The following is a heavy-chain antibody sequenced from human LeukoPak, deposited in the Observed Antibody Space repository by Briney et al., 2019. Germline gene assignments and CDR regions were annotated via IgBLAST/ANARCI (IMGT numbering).Heavy chain of an antibody. CDR2: ISTSGST. CDR1: GDSISSYY. V-gene: IGHV4-4*07. CDR3: ASRSGSYWDYFDY. J-gene: IGHJ4*02. D-gene: IGHD1-26*01. Sequence: SETLSLTCTVSGDSISSYYWSWIRQPAGKGLEWIGRISTSGSTNYNPSLKSRVTMPVDTSKNQFSLKLSSVTAADTAVYYCASRSGSYWDYFDYWGQGTLVTVSS.